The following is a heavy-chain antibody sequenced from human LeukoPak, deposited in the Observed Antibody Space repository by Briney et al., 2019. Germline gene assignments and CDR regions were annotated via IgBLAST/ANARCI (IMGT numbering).Heavy chain of an antibody. CDR2: ISGSGGST. J-gene: IGHJ4*02. Sequence: GGSLRLSCAASGFTFSSYAMSWVRQPPGKGLEWVSAISGSGGSTYYADSVKGRFTISRDNSKNTLYLQMNSLRAEDTAVYYCAKGRFNRLETYYFDYWGQGTLVTVSS. CDR3: AKGRFNRLETYYFDY. D-gene: IGHD1-1*01. V-gene: IGHV3-23*01. CDR1: GFTFSSYA.